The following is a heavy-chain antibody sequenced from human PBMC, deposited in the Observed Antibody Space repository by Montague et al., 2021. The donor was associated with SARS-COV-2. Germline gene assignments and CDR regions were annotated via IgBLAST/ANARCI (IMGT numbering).Heavy chain of an antibody. CDR2: MYNSRSS. CDR1: GGSISAYY. D-gene: IGHD1-26*01. V-gene: IGHV4-59*08. Sequence: SETLSLTCTVSGGSISAYYWSWIRQPPGKGLEWIAYMYNSRSSNYNPSLKSRVSISVDTSKSQFSLKLSSVTAADTAVYYCARQMTSWWELLYYFDYWGQGTLVTVSS. J-gene: IGHJ4*02. CDR3: ARQMTSWWELLYYFDY.